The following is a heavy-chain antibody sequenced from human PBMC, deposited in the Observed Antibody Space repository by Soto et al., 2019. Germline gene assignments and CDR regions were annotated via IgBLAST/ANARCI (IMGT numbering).Heavy chain of an antibody. CDR2: IIPILGIA. CDR3: ARGTTGPLYCSGGSCYTDYYYYYGMDV. D-gene: IGHD2-15*01. Sequence: GASVKVSCKASGGTFSSYTISWVRQAPGQGLEWMGRIIPILGIANYAQKFQGRVTITADKSTSTAYMELSSLRSEDTAVYYCARGTTGPLYCSGGSCYTDYYYYYGMDVWGQGTTVTVSS. V-gene: IGHV1-69*02. J-gene: IGHJ6*02. CDR1: GGTFSSYT.